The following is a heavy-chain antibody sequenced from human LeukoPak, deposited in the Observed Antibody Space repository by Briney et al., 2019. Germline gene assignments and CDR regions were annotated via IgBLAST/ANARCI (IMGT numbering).Heavy chain of an antibody. Sequence: PGASLRLSCAASGLTFSSYAMSWVRQAPGKGLEWVSAISGSGGSTYYADSVKGRFTISRGNSKNTLYLQTNSLRAEDTAVYYCAKDQFEYYDSSGYPSYYYYGMDVWGQGTTVTVSS. CDR3: AKDQFEYYDSSGYPSYYYYGMDV. CDR1: GLTFSSYA. J-gene: IGHJ6*02. D-gene: IGHD3-22*01. CDR2: ISGSGGST. V-gene: IGHV3-23*01.